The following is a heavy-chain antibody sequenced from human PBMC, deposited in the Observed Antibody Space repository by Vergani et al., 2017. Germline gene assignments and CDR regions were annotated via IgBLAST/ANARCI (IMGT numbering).Heavy chain of an antibody. CDR2: ISGSGGST. Sequence: EVQLLESGGGLVQPGGSLRLSCAASGFTFSSYAMSWVRQAPGKGLEWVSAISGSGGSTYYADSVKGRFTISRDNSKNTLYLQMNSLRAEDTAVYYCAKGGSTGTNYYYYYYYMDFWGKGTTVTVSS. J-gene: IGHJ6*03. CDR1: GFTFSSYA. D-gene: IGHD1-1*01. V-gene: IGHV3-23*01. CDR3: AKGGSTGTNYYYYYYYMDF.